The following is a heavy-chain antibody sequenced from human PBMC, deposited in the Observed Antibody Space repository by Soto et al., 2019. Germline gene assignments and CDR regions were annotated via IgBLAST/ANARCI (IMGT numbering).Heavy chain of an antibody. CDR2: ISANGGHT. Sequence: GGSLRLSCAASGFSFDRYAMSWVRQAPGAGLEWVSGISANGGHTYYADSVRGRFTISRDNSRNTMFLQMNSLTAEDTALYYCGKDPNGDYVGAHDMWGRGTMVTVSS. V-gene: IGHV3-23*01. J-gene: IGHJ3*02. CDR3: GKDPNGDYVGAHDM. CDR1: GFSFDRYA. D-gene: IGHD4-17*01.